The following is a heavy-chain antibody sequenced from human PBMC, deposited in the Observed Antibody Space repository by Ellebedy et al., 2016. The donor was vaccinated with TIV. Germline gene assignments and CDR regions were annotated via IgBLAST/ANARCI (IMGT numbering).Heavy chain of an antibody. CDR2: IGAIGGNT. V-gene: IGHV3-43*02. D-gene: IGHD2-21*01. CDR1: GFAFRDFA. CDR3: VKASDYCSFDS. J-gene: IGHJ4*02. Sequence: PGGSLRLSCEASGFAFRDFAMHWVRHAPGKGLEWISLIGAIGGNTNYPDSVRGRFSIARDNNKNSLYLQMNSLRSEDTALYYCVKASDYCSFDSWGQGTLVTVSS.